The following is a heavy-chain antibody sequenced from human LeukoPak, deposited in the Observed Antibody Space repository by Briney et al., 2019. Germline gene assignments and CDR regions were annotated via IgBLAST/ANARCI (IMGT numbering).Heavy chain of an antibody. J-gene: IGHJ5*02. Sequence: PSETLSLTCTVSGGSISSYYWGWIRQPPGKGLEWIGSIYYSGSTYYNPSLKSRVTISVDTSKNQFSLKLSSVTAADTAVYYCARHRSPGSLHLMYCDFWSTPPQSGFDPWGQGTLVTVSS. D-gene: IGHD3-3*01. CDR1: GGSISSYY. V-gene: IGHV4-39*01. CDR2: IYYSGST. CDR3: ARHRSPGSLHLMYCDFWSTPPQSGFDP.